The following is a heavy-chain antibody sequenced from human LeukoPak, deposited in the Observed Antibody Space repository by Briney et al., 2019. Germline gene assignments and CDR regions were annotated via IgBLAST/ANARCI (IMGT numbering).Heavy chain of an antibody. Sequence: PRGSLRLSCAASGFTLSSYGMHGVRPAPPKGLDWVAVIWSDGSDKYYADSVKGRFTISRDNSKNTPYLQMNSLRAEDTAVYYCAKQNKNPGYSSGWYYYYYYYMDVWGKGTTVTVSS. CDR1: GFTLSSYG. CDR2: IWSDGSDK. CDR3: AKQNKNPGYSSGWYYYYYYYMDV. V-gene: IGHV3-33*06. D-gene: IGHD6-19*01. J-gene: IGHJ6*03.